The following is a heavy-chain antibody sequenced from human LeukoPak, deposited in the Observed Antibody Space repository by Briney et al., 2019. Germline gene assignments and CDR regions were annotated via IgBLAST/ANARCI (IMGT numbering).Heavy chain of an antibody. CDR2: IYSGGST. CDR3: ARDLSGYDSDYMDV. D-gene: IGHD5-12*01. V-gene: IGHV3-53*01. J-gene: IGHJ6*03. CDR1: GFTVSSNY. Sequence: GGSLRLSCAASGFTVSSNYMSWVRQAPGKGLEWVSVIYSGGSTYYADSVKGRFTISRDNSKNTLYLQMNSLRAEDTAVYYCARDLSGYDSDYMDVWGKGTTVTVSS.